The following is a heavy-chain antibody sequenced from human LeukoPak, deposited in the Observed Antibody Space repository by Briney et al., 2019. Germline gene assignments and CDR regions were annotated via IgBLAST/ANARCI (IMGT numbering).Heavy chain of an antibody. Sequence: GGSLRLSCAASGGSFSSHSRSWVRQPAGRGLEWVWGISWNSGSIGYADSVKGRFTISRDNAKNSLYLQMNSLRAEDTALYYCAKDSSGWYSTDFDYWGQGTLVTVSS. CDR1: GGSFSSHS. CDR3: AKDSSGWYSTDFDY. J-gene: IGHJ4*02. V-gene: IGHV3-9*01. D-gene: IGHD6-19*01. CDR2: ISWNSGSI.